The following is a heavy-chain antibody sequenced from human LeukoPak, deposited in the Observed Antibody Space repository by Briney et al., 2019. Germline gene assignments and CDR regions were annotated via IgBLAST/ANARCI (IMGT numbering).Heavy chain of an antibody. CDR2: INPNSGGT. CDR1: GYTFTGYY. CDR3: ARGITMVRGVIYL. Sequence: ASVKVSCKASGYTFTGYYMHWVRQAPGQGLEWMGWINPNSGGTNYAQKFQGRVTMTRDTSISTAYMELSRLRSDDTAVYYCARGITMVRGVIYLWGQGTMVTVSS. V-gene: IGHV1-2*02. J-gene: IGHJ3*01. D-gene: IGHD3-10*01.